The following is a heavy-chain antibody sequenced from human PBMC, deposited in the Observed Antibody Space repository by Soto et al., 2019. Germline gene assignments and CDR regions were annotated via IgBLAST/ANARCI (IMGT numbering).Heavy chain of an antibody. Sequence: GASVKVSCKASGYTFTGYYVNWARQAPGQGLAWMGCINPDNGVPNYAQKFQGSVTLSRDTSINTAYMELSRLTSDDTAMYYCARTDYLFSTRTYFVYXWGQGTLFTVSX. J-gene: IGHJ4*02. V-gene: IGHV1-2*02. CDR1: GYTFTGYY. CDR3: ARTDYLFSTRTYFVYX. D-gene: IGHD3-16*01. CDR2: INPDNGVP.